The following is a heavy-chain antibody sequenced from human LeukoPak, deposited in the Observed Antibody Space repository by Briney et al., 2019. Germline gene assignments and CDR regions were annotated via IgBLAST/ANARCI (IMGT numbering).Heavy chain of an antibody. CDR1: GYTFTGYY. V-gene: IGHV1-2*02. Sequence: GASVKVSCKASGYTFTGYYMHWVRQAPGQGLEWMGWINPSSGGTNYAQKFQGRVTMTRDTSISTAYMELSRLRSEDTAAYYCAWRSEVATINFFDYWGQGTLVTVSS. CDR2: INPSSGGT. J-gene: IGHJ4*02. D-gene: IGHD5-12*01. CDR3: AWRSEVATINFFDY.